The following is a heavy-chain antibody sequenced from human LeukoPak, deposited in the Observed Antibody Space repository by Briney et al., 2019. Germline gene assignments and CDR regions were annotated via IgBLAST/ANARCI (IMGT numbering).Heavy chain of an antibody. D-gene: IGHD2-2*01. V-gene: IGHV1-18*04. CDR3: ARVVVVPAAIYFDY. J-gene: IGHJ4*02. CDR1: GYTFTSYG. Sequence: SVKVSCKASGYTFTSYGISWVRQAPGQGLEWMGWISAYNGNTNYAQKLQGRVAMTTDTSTSTAYMELRSLRSDDTAVYYCARVVVVPAAIYFDYWGQGTLVTVSS. CDR2: ISAYNGNT.